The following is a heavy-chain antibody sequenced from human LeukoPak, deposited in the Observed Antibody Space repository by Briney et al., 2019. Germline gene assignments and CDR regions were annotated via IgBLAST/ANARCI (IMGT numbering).Heavy chain of an antibody. D-gene: IGHD2-2*01. V-gene: IGHV4-61*02. CDR3: ALGNCPTTSCYPGVAFDI. J-gene: IGHJ3*02. Sequence: SETLSLTCTVSGGSISSGSYYWSWIRQPAGKGLEWIGRFYASGSTNYNPSLQSRVTISVDTSKNQFSLKLTSVTAADTAVYYCALGNCPTTSCYPGVAFDIWGQGTMVTVSS. CDR1: GGSISSGSYY. CDR2: FYASGST.